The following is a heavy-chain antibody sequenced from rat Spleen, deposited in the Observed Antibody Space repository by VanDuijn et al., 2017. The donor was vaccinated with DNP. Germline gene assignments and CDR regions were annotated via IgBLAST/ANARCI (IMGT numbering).Heavy chain of an antibody. V-gene: IGHV2S30*01. CDR3: TGGGQPWFAY. CDR1: GFSLTDYS. J-gene: IGHJ3*01. CDR2: MRYDGDT. D-gene: IGHD3-4*01. Sequence: QVQLKESGPGLVQPSQTLSLTCTVSGFSLTDYSVHWVRQPPGKGLEWMGRMRYDGDTYYNSALKSRLSISRDTSKSQVFLKLNILQTEDTAIYYCTGGGQPWFAYWGQGTLVTVSS.